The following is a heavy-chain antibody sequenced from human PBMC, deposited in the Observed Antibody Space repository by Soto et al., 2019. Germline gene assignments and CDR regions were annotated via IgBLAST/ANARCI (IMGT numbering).Heavy chain of an antibody. J-gene: IGHJ4*02. CDR2: ISGSGGRS. D-gene: IGHD3-16*01. CDR1: GFTFSNYA. V-gene: IGHV3-23*01. CDR3: AKAYFVWSSEQPYYFDY. Sequence: PGGSLRLSCASSGFTFSNYAMTWVRQGLGKGLEWVSGISGSGGRSYYADSVKGRFTISRDNSKSTLYLQMNSLRAEDTAVYYCAKAYFVWSSEQPYYFDYWGQGTLVTVSS.